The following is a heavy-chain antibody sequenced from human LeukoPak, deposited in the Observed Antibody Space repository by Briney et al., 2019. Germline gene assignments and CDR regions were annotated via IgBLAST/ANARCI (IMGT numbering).Heavy chain of an antibody. D-gene: IGHD4-17*01. CDR3: ARGPPGDYYYGMDV. V-gene: IGHV4-59*01. CDR2: IYYSGST. J-gene: IGHJ6*02. CDR1: GGSISSYY. Sequence: SETLSLTCTVSGGSISSYYWSWIRQPPGKGLEWIGYIYYSGSTNYNPSLKSRVTISVDTSKNQFSLKLSSVTAADTAVYYCARGPPGDYYYGMDVWGQGSTVTVS.